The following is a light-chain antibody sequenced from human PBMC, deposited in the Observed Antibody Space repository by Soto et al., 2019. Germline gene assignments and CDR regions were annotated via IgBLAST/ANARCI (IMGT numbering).Light chain of an antibody. CDR1: SSDVGNYNL. CDR2: EGS. J-gene: IGLJ1*01. CDR3: CSYAPTSNTRQIV. V-gene: IGLV2-23*01. Sequence: QSVLTQPASVSGSPGQSITISCTGTSSDVGNYNLVSWYQQHPGKAPKLIIYEGSKRPSGVSNRFSGSKSGNTASLTVSGLQAEDEADYYCCSYAPTSNTRQIVFGTGTKVTVL.